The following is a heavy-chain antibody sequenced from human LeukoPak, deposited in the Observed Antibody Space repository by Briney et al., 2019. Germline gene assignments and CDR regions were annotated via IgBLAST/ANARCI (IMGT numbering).Heavy chain of an antibody. D-gene: IGHD6-6*01. CDR3: AREDSSSSASYYMDV. J-gene: IGHJ6*03. V-gene: IGHV1-69*05. CDR1: GGTFSSYA. Sequence: SVKVSCKASGGTFSSYAISWVRQAPGQGLEWMRGIIPIFGTANYAQKFQGRVTITTDESTSTAYMELSSLRSEDTAVYYCAREDSSSSASYYMDVWGKGTTVTVSS. CDR2: IIPIFGTA.